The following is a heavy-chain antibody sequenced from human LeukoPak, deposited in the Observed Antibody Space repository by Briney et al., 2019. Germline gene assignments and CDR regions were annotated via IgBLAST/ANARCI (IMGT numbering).Heavy chain of an antibody. CDR1: GYTFTSYG. V-gene: IGHV1-18*01. J-gene: IGHJ3*02. CDR3: ARVASGIDAFDI. Sequence: ASVKVSCKASGYTFTSYGISWVRQAHGQGLEWMGWISAYNGNTNYAQKLQGRVTMTTDTSTSTAYMELRSLRSDDTAVYYCARVASGIDAFDIWGQGTMVTVSS. CDR2: ISAYNGNT. D-gene: IGHD5-12*01.